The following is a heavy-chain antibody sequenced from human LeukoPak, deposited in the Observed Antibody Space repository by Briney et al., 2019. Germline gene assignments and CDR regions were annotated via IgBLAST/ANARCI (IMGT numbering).Heavy chain of an antibody. V-gene: IGHV1-69*04. J-gene: IGHJ4*02. CDR2: IIPILGIA. Sequence: SVKVSCKASGGTFSSYAISWVRQAPGQGLEWMGRIIPILGIANYAQKFQGRVTITADKSTSTAYMELSSLRSEDTAVYYCARSPTVTTPMGYWGQGTLVTVSS. CDR3: ARSPTVTTPMGY. CDR1: GGTFSSYA. D-gene: IGHD4-17*01.